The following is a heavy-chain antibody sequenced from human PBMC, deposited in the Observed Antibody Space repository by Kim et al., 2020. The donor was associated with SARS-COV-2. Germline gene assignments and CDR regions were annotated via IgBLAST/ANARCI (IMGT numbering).Heavy chain of an antibody. J-gene: IGHJ2*01. D-gene: IGHD4-17*01. CDR2: IYTSGST. CDR1: GGSISSYY. CDR3: ARDGWGIAVTTTYWYFDL. V-gene: IGHV4-4*07. Sequence: SETLSLTCTVSGGSISSYYWSWIRQPAGKGLESIGRIYTSGSTNYNPSLKSRVTMSVDTSKNQFSLKLSSVTAADTAVYYCARDGWGIAVTTTYWYFDLWGRGTLVTVSS.